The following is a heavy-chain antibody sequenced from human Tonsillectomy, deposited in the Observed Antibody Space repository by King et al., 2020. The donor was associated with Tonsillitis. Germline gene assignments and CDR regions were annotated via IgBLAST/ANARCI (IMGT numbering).Heavy chain of an antibody. J-gene: IGHJ4*02. CDR2: ISYDGSNK. Sequence: AASGFTFSSYGMHWVRQAPGKGLQWVAGISYDGSNKFYPDSVKGRITISRDNSKNTLYLQMNSLRAEDMAVYHFSRYFSPKYTLDYWGQGTLVTVSS. CDR3: SRYFSPKYTLDY. CDR1: GFTFSSYG. D-gene: IGHD2-2*02. V-gene: IGHV3-33*05.